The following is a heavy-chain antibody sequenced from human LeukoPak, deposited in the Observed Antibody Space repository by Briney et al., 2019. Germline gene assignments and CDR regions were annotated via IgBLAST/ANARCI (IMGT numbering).Heavy chain of an antibody. CDR3: ATRKVGATLYYFDY. CDR1: GGSISSYY. D-gene: IGHD1-26*01. V-gene: IGHV4-39*07. CDR2: IYYSGST. Sequence: SSETLSLTCTVSGGSISSYYWGWIRQPPGKGLEWIGSIYYSGSTYYNPSLKSRVTISVDTSKNQFSLKLSSVTAADTAVYYCATRKVGATLYYFDYWGQGTLVTVSS. J-gene: IGHJ4*02.